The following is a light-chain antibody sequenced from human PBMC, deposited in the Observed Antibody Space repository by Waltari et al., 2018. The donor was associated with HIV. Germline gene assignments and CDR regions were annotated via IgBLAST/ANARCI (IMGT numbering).Light chain of an antibody. V-gene: IGKV1-5*03. CDR1: QNVGAW. CDR3: HQYSDYLGS. CDR2: KAT. J-gene: IGKJ1*01. Sequence: DIDLSQSPLTLTASIGHRVNITCRASQNVGAWLAWYQQKPGEAPNLLIYKATNVEGGVPSRSSGSASGTDFTLTIDSLHPDDFATYYCHQYSDYLGSFGQGTKVEVK.